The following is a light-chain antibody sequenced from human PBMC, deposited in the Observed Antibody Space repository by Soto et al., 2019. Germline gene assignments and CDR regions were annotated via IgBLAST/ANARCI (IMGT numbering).Light chain of an antibody. CDR1: QSVSSSY. J-gene: IGKJ1*01. CDR2: DAS. Sequence: VMTPSPATLSVSPGERATLSCRASQSVSSSYLAWYQQKPGQAPRLLIYDASNRATGIPARFSGSGSGTDFTLTISSLQSEDFAVYYCQQYSDWWTFGQGTKVDIK. CDR3: QQYSDWWT. V-gene: IGKV3D-15*01.